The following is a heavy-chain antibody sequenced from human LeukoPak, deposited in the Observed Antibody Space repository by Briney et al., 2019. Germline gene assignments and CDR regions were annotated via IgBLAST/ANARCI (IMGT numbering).Heavy chain of an antibody. CDR3: ARRKYSSGWYPSVYGYDY. D-gene: IGHD6-19*01. V-gene: IGHV4-34*01. J-gene: IGHJ4*02. CDR1: GVSFSGYY. CDR2: INHSGST. Sequence: SETLSLTCAVYGVSFSGYYWSWIRQPPGKGLEWIGEINHSGSTNYNPSLKSRVTISVDTSKNQFSLKLSSVTAADTAVYYCARRKYSSGWYPSVYGYDYWGQGTLVTVSS.